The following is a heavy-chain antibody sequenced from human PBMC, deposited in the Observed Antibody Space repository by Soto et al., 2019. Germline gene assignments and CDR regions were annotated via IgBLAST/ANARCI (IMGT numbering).Heavy chain of an antibody. CDR1: GYTFTSYG. CDR3: ARERGGYSYGAS. D-gene: IGHD5-18*01. CDR2: VNIHSGDI. J-gene: IGHJ5*02. Sequence: QVQLVQSGAEVKKPGASVKVSCKASGYTFTSYGISWVRQAPGQGLEWMGWVNIHSGDINYAQNLQGRVTMTTDTSASTAYLELRSLRSDDTAVYYCARERGGYSYGASWGQGTLVTVSS. V-gene: IGHV1-18*01.